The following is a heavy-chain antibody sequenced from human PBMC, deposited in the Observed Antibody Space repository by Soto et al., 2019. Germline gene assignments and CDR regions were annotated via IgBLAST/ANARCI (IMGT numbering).Heavy chain of an antibody. Sequence: GGSLRLSCAASGFVFRNYATTWVRQAPGKGLEWVSAITGSGDSAYYADAVKGRFTISRDNSNNTLSLQMNSLRADDTAVYYCTKVLTAEQFYPSDSWGLGTLVTVSS. D-gene: IGHD2-21*02. CDR3: TKVLTAEQFYPSDS. V-gene: IGHV3-23*01. CDR2: ITGSGDSA. CDR1: GFVFRNYA. J-gene: IGHJ4*02.